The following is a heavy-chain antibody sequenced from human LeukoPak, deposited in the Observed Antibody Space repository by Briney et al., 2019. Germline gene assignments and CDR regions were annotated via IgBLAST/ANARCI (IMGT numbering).Heavy chain of an antibody. CDR1: GFTFSSYE. J-gene: IGHJ6*03. Sequence: GGSLRLSCAASGFTFSSYEMNWVRQAPGKGLEWVSYISSSGSTIYYADSVKGRFTISRDNAKDSLYLQMNSLRAEDTAVYYCARVAGYSSGWYRYYYYMDVWGKGTTVTISS. CDR3: ARVAGYSSGWYRYYYYMDV. V-gene: IGHV3-48*03. CDR2: ISSSGSTI. D-gene: IGHD6-19*01.